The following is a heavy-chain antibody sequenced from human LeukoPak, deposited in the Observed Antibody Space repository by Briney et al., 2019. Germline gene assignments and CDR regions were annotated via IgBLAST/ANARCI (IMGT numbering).Heavy chain of an antibody. CDR2: MNHHVNT. J-gene: IGHJ4*02. V-gene: IGHV4-34*01. D-gene: IGHD1-26*01. CDR3: ARRPLVGGIDS. CDR1: GGSFSGHY. Sequence: SETLSLTCAVYGGSFSGHYWSWIRQPPGKGLEWIGEMNHHVNTNYNPSLKSRVTISVDTSKNQFSLRLSAVTAADTAVYYCARRPLVGGIDSWGQGALVTVS.